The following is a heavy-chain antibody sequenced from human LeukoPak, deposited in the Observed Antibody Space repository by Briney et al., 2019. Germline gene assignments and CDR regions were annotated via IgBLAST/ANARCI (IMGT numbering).Heavy chain of an antibody. CDR3: TREDNWYFDL. CDR2: INTGSTYT. CDR1: GFTFSDYY. J-gene: IGHJ2*01. Sequence: NPGGSLRLSRAASGFTFSDYYMTWIRQAPGKGLEWLSYINTGSTYTNYTNSVKGRFTISRDNAKNSLYLQLNSLRAEDTAVYYCTREDNWYFDLWGRGTLVTVSS. V-gene: IGHV3-11*05.